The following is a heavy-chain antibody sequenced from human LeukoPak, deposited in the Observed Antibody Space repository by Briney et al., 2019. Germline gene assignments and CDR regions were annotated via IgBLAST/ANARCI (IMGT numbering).Heavy chain of an antibody. V-gene: IGHV1-69*04. CDR3: ARGDTAMVPPA. CDR2: IIPILGIA. CDR1: GGTFSSYA. Sequence: SVKVSCKASGGTFSSYAISWVRQAPGQGLEWMGRIIPILGIANYAQKFQGRVTITADKSTSTAYMELNSLRSEDTAVYYCARGDTAMVPPAWGPGTLVTVSS. D-gene: IGHD5-18*01. J-gene: IGHJ5*02.